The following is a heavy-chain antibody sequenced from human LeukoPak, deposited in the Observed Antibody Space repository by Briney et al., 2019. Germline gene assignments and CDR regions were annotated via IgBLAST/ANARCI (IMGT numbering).Heavy chain of an antibody. D-gene: IGHD6-19*01. CDR2: IYYSGST. CDR3: ARTYSSGWYWYFDL. J-gene: IGHJ2*01. Sequence: PSETLSLTCTVSGGSISSSSYYWGWIRQPPGKGLEWIGSIYYSGSTYYNPSLKSRVTISVDTSKNQFSLKLSSVTAADTAVYYCARTYSSGWYWYFDLWGRGTLVTVSS. CDR1: GGSISSSSYY. V-gene: IGHV4-39*07.